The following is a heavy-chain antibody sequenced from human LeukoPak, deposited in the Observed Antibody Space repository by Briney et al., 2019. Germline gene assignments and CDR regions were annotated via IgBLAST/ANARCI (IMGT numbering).Heavy chain of an antibody. Sequence: SETLSLTCTVSGGSISSSSYYWGWIRQPPGKGLEWIGSIYYSGSTYYNPSLKSRVTISVDTSKNQFSLKLSSVTAADTAVYYCARSSGYLFDPWGRGTLVTVSS. CDR3: ARSSGYLFDP. CDR2: IYYSGST. D-gene: IGHD3-22*01. J-gene: IGHJ5*02. V-gene: IGHV4-39*01. CDR1: GGSISSSSYY.